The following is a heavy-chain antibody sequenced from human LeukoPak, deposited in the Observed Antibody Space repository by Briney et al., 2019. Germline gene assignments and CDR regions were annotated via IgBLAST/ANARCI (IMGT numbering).Heavy chain of an antibody. CDR1: GFTFSSYA. D-gene: IGHD1-26*01. J-gene: IGHJ4*02. Sequence: GGSLRLSCAASGFTFSSYAMSWVRQAPGKGLEWVSAISGSGGSTYYADSVKGRFTISRDNSKNTLYLQMNSLRAEDTAVYYCASRIVGAINAYCFDYWGQGTLVTVSS. CDR3: ASRIVGAINAYCFDY. V-gene: IGHV3-23*01. CDR2: ISGSGGST.